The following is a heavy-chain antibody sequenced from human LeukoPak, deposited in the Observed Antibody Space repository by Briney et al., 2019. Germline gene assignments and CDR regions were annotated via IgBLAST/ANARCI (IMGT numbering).Heavy chain of an antibody. CDR1: AFTVSSNY. D-gene: IGHD6-19*01. CDR2: IYSGGNT. J-gene: IGHJ4*02. V-gene: IGHV3-66*01. CDR3: ARGIAVAGIIDY. Sequence: GGSLRLSCAASAFTVSSNYMSWVRQAPGKGLEWVSVIYSGGNTYYADSVKGRFTISRDNSKNTLYLQMNSLRAEDTAVYYCARGIAVAGIIDYWGQGTLVTVSS.